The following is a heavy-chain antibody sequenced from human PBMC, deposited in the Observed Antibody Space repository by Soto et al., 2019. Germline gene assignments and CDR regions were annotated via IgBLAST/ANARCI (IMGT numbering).Heavy chain of an antibody. Sequence: EVQLVESGGGLVQPGGSLRLSCAASGFTFSTHAMHWVRQAPGKALEYISGISSNGGSTFYADSVQGRFTISRDNSKNTLYLQVGSLRAEDMAVYYCARSIHDFWSGYPQGFFDYWGQGTLVTVSS. CDR3: ARSIHDFWSGYPQGFFDY. CDR2: ISSNGGST. D-gene: IGHD3-3*01. V-gene: IGHV3-64*07. CDR1: GFTFSTHA. J-gene: IGHJ4*02.